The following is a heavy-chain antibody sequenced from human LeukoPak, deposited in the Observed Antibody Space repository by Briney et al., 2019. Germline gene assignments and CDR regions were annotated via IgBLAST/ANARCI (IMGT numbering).Heavy chain of an antibody. Sequence: ASVKVSCKASGYTFTGYYMHWVRQAPGQGLEWMGWINPNSGGTNYAQKFQGRVTMTRDTSSSTAYMELSRLRSDDTAVYYCARELSAGYSSSYYYYGMDVWGQGTTVTVSS. CDR1: GYTFTGYY. CDR2: INPNSGGT. D-gene: IGHD6-13*01. J-gene: IGHJ6*02. V-gene: IGHV1-2*02. CDR3: ARELSAGYSSSYYYYGMDV.